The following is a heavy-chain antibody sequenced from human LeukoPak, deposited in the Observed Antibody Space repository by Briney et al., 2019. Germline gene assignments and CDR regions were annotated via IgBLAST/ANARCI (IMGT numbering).Heavy chain of an antibody. V-gene: IGHV3-23*01. Sequence: GGSLRLSCAASGFTFSSYAMSWVRQAPGKGLEWVSAISGSGGSTYYADSVKGRFTISRDNSKNTLYLQMNSLRAEDTAVYYCAKDLAGYCRSTSCHMDYWGQGTLVTDSS. CDR1: GFTFSSYA. CDR3: AKDLAGYCRSTSCHMDY. CDR2: ISGSGGST. D-gene: IGHD2-2*01. J-gene: IGHJ4*02.